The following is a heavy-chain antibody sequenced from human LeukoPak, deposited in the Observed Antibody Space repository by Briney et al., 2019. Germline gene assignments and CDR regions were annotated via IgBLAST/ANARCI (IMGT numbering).Heavy chain of an antibody. D-gene: IGHD6-6*01. CDR3: AREGDSSSSRGFDY. Sequence: GXSLRLSCAASGFTFSSYWMSWVRQAPGKGLEGVANIKQDGSEKYYVDSVKGRFTISRDNAKNSLYLQMNSLRAEDTAVYYCAREGDSSSSRGFDYWGQGTLVTVSS. J-gene: IGHJ4*02. CDR1: GFTFSSYW. V-gene: IGHV3-7*03. CDR2: IKQDGSEK.